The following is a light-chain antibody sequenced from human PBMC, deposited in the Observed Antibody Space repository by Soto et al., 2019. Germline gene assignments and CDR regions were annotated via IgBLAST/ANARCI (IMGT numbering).Light chain of an antibody. J-gene: IGKJ1*01. CDR2: AAS. CDR1: QSIVTY. V-gene: IGKV1-39*01. Sequence: DIQMTQSPSSLSASVGDRVTITCRASQSIVTYLNWYLQKPGKAPKLLIYAASNLQSGVPSRFSGSGSGTDFTPTISSLQPEDFANYFCQQSYSNPPWTFGQGTKVDI. CDR3: QQSYSNPPWT.